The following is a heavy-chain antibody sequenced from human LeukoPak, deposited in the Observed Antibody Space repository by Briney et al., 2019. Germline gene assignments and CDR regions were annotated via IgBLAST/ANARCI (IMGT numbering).Heavy chain of an antibody. J-gene: IGHJ4*02. D-gene: IGHD1-26*01. Sequence: GGSLRLSCAASGFTFSSYGMHWVRQPPGKGLEWVAFIRYDGSHKYYADSVKGRFTISRDNVKKSVSLEMNSLRAEDTAVYYCASVRPKMSGSFFAYWGQGALVSVSS. CDR2: IRYDGSHK. CDR1: GFTFSSYG. V-gene: IGHV3-30*02. CDR3: ASVRPKMSGSFFAY.